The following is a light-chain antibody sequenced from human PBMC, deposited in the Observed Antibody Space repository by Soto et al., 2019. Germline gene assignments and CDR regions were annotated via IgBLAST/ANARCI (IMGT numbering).Light chain of an antibody. V-gene: IGLV1-51*01. Sequence: QSVLTQPPSVSAAPGQKVTISCSGSSSNIGNNFVTWYQQLPGTAPKLLIYDNNKRPSGIPDRFSGSQSGTSATLGITGLQTGDEAVYYCGSWDSRLTYVFGTGTKV. CDR1: SSNIGNNF. CDR3: GSWDSRLTYV. J-gene: IGLJ1*01. CDR2: DNN.